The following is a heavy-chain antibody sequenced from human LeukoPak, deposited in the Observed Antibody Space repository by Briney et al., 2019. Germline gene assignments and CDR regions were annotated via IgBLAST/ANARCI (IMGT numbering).Heavy chain of an antibody. CDR2: FNPENKET. CDR3: ATTHSISDY. V-gene: IGHV1-24*01. D-gene: IGHD2-21*01. Sequence: ASVKVSCEVSGYTLTELSIHWVRQAPGKGLEWMGGFNPENKETIYAEKFQGRVTMTEDTSTDTAYMEMNSLRSEDTAVYYCATTHSISDYWGQGTLVTVSS. J-gene: IGHJ4*02. CDR1: GYTLTELS.